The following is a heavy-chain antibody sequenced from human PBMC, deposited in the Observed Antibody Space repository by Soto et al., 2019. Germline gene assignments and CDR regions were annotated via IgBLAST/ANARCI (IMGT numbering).Heavy chain of an antibody. Sequence: QVQVMQSGAEVKKPGASVKVSCMTSGYTFISYALNWVRQAPGQRLEWMGRINAGNGNTDYSQRFQGRITITRVTSATTTYMELTSLRPEDTAVYYCATAEGTVTTGLYGMDVWGQGTTVTVSS. CDR1: GYTFISYA. CDR2: INAGNGNT. J-gene: IGHJ6*02. D-gene: IGHD4-17*01. V-gene: IGHV1-3*01. CDR3: ATAEGTVTTGLYGMDV.